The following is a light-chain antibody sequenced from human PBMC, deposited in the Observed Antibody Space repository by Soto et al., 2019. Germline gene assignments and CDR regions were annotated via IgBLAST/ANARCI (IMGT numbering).Light chain of an antibody. V-gene: IGLV1-44*01. J-gene: IGLJ3*02. CDR2: SNN. Sequence: QSVLTQPPSASGTPGQRVTISCSGSSSNIGSTSVYWYQQLPGTATKLLIYSNNRRPSGVPDRLSGSKSGTSASLAISGLQSEDEADYYCAAWDNSLSGWVFGGGTKLTVL. CDR1: SSNIGSTS. CDR3: AAWDNSLSGWV.